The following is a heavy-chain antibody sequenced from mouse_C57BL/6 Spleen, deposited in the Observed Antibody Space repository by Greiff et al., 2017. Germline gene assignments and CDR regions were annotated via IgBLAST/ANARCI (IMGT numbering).Heavy chain of an antibody. CDR2: IRSKSNNYAT. J-gene: IGHJ4*01. V-gene: IGHV10-1*01. CDR1: GFSFNTYA. Sequence: EVKLVESGGGLVQPKGSLKLSCAASGFSFNTYAMNWVRQAPGKGLEWVARIRSKSNNYATYYADSVKDRFTISRDDSESMLYLQMNNLKTEDTAMYYCVRQRDYGKGYAMDYWGQGTSVTVSS. CDR3: VRQRDYGKGYAMDY. D-gene: IGHD1-1*01.